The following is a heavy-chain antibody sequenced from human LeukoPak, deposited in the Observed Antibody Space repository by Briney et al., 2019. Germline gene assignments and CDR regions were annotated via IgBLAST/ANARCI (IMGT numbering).Heavy chain of an antibody. Sequence: GGSLRLSCAASGFDFSSNWMHWVRHAPGQGLVWVSRIKGDGISTNYADSVKGRFTTSRDIAKNTLYLQMNSLRAEDTGVYYCAKDHYWSIDYWGRGTLVTVSS. J-gene: IGHJ4*02. CDR2: IKGDGIST. D-gene: IGHD3-3*01. CDR3: AKDHYWSIDY. CDR1: GFDFSSNW. V-gene: IGHV3-74*01.